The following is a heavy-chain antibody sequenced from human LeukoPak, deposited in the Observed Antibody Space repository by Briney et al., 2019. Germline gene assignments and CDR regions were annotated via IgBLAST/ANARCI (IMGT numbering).Heavy chain of an antibody. V-gene: IGHV4-39*07. D-gene: IGHD3-16*01. CDR1: GGSISSSSYY. CDR2: IYYSGST. J-gene: IGHJ4*02. CDR3: ASGGYYFDY. Sequence: SETLSLTCTVSGGSISSSSYYWSWIRQPPGKGLEWIGSIYYSGSTYYNPSLKSRVTISVDTSKNQFSLKLSSVTAADTAVYYCASGGYYFDYWGQGTLVTVSS.